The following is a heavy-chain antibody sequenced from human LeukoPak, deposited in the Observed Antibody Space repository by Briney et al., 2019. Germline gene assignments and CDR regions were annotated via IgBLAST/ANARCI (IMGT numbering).Heavy chain of an antibody. CDR2: IRATGGRT. CDR1: GLTLSSLA. V-gene: IGHV3-23*01. Sequence: GESLTLSCALSGLTLSSLAMEWDRPAPREGLDWYSAIRATGGRTFYADSVEGRLTISRHNYKNTLYLQMNSLRTKHTAVYYCAKLSTRFYDNSGYYIDYGGQGTLVTVAS. CDR3: AKLSTRFYDNSGYYIDY. D-gene: IGHD3-22*01. J-gene: IGHJ4*01.